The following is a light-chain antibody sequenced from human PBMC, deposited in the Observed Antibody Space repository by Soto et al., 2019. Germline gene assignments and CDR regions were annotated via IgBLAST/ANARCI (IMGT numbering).Light chain of an antibody. CDR3: QQYARPPFA. CDR2: DAS. V-gene: IGKV3-20*01. Sequence: EIAFTQSPGTLSLSPGDRSPPSWTASQRISNSYVAWYQQKPGQAPRLLLYDASSRATGIPDRVSGRGAGTDCTRTISRLEPEDWAVYYGQQYARPPFAFGQGTKVDIK. CDR1: QRISNSY. J-gene: IGKJ2*01.